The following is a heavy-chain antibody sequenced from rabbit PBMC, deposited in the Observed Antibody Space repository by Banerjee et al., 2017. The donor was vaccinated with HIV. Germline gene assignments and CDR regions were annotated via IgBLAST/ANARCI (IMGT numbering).Heavy chain of an antibody. CDR3: ARDLAGVIGWNFNL. Sequence: QEQLVESGGGLVTLGGSLKLSCKASGIDFSRYGISWVRQAPGKGLEWIACIDAGYRGSTYYASWAKGRFTISRTSSTTVALQMTSLTAADTATYFCARDLAGVIGWNFNLWGPGTLVTVS. V-gene: IGHV1S45*01. D-gene: IGHD4-1*01. CDR1: GIDFSRYG. J-gene: IGHJ4*01. CDR2: IDAGYRGST.